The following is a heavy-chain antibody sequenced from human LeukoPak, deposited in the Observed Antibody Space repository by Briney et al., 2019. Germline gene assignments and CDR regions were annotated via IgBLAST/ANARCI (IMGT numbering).Heavy chain of an antibody. V-gene: IGHV4-4*02. J-gene: IGHJ4*02. CDR1: GGSISSSHW. CDR3: ARGGDYLFDY. D-gene: IGHD4-17*01. CDR2: IYHSGSA. Sequence: SETLSLTCAVSGGSISSSHWWTWVRPPPGKGLEWIGEIYHSGSANYNPSLKSRVTISLDKSKNQFSLKLSSVTAADTAVYYCARGGDYLFDYWGQGTLVTVSS.